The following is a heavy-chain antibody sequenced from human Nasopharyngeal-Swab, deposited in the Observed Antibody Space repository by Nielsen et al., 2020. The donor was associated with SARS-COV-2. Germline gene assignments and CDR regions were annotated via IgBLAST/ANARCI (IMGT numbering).Heavy chain of an antibody. Sequence: WIRQPPGKGLEWIGEIYYSGSTNYNPSLKSRVTISVDKSENQFSLKLSSVTAADTAVYYCARVSILKVVVVGYYYYMDVWGKGTTVTVSS. V-gene: IGHV4-4*02. D-gene: IGHD2-15*01. J-gene: IGHJ6*03. CDR2: IYYSGST. CDR3: ARVSILKVVVVGYYYYMDV.